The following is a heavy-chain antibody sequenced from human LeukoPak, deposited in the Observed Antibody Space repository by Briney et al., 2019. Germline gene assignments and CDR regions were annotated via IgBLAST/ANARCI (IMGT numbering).Heavy chain of an antibody. CDR2: IIPIFGVA. V-gene: IGHV1-69*04. CDR3: AREGVTMIVVVITDAFDI. CDR1: GGTFSSYA. Sequence: ASVKLSCKASGGTFSSYAISWVRQAPGQGLEWMGRIIPIFGVANYAQKFQGRVTITADKSTSTAYMELSSLRSEDTAVYYCAREGVTMIVVVITDAFDIWGQGTMVTVSS. D-gene: IGHD3-22*01. J-gene: IGHJ3*02.